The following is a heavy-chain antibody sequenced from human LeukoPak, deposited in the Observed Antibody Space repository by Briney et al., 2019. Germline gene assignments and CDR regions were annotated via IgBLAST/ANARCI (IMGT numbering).Heavy chain of an antibody. J-gene: IGHJ6*02. CDR1: GGSIGSGGYY. Sequence: SETLSLTCTVSGGSIGSGGYYWSWIRQHPGKGLEWIGYIYYSGSTYYNPSLKSRVTISVDTSKNQFSLKLSSVTAADTAVYYCARDGGVPDDYYYGMDVWGQGTTVTVSS. V-gene: IGHV4-31*03. CDR2: IYYSGST. CDR3: ARDGGVPDDYYYGMDV. D-gene: IGHD2-2*01.